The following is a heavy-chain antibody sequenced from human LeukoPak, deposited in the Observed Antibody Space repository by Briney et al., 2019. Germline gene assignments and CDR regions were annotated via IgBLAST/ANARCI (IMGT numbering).Heavy chain of an antibody. CDR3: ARGVRFRSWFDS. J-gene: IGHJ5*01. V-gene: IGHV4-59*11. CDR1: GGSISTHY. Sequence: SETLSLTCTVAGGSISTHYWSWIRQPPGKGLEWVGYIYYTGSTNYNPALKSRVTRSVDTSKNQFSLKLSSETAADTAVYYCARGVRFRSWFDSWGQGTLVTVSS. D-gene: IGHD3-3*01. CDR2: IYYTGST.